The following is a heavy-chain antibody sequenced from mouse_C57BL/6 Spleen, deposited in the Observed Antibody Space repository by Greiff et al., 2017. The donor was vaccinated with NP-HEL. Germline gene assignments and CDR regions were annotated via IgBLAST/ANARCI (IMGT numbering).Heavy chain of an antibody. J-gene: IGHJ2*01. CDR3: ARYTGPMGFDY. CDR2: IRNKANGYTT. CDR1: GFTFTDYY. Sequence: EVMLVESGGGLVQPGGSLSLSCAASGFTFTDYYMSWVRQPPGKALEWLGFIRNKANGYTTEYSASVKGRFTISRDNSQSILYLQMNALRAEDSATYYCARYTGPMGFDYWGQGTTLTVSS. V-gene: IGHV7-3*01.